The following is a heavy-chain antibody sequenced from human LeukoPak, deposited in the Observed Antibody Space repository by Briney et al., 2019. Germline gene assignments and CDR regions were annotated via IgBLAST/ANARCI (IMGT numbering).Heavy chain of an antibody. D-gene: IGHD3-10*01. Sequence: ASVKVSCKASGHTFTGYYMHWVRQAPGQGLEWMGWINPNSGGTNYAQKFQGRVTMTRDTSISTAYMELSRLRSDDTAVYYCARDRGALNWFDPWGQGTLVTVSS. CDR3: ARDRGALNWFDP. CDR2: INPNSGGT. J-gene: IGHJ5*02. CDR1: GHTFTGYY. V-gene: IGHV1-2*02.